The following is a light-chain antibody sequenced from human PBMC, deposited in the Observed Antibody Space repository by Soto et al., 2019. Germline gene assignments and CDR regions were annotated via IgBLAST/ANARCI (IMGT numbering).Light chain of an antibody. Sequence: IVLTQSPGTLSLSPGERATLSCRASQSISSSYLAWYQQKTGQAPRLLIYGASGRATGIPDRFSGSGSGTDFTLTISRLEHEDVAVYYCQQYGSSPYTFGRGTKLEIK. J-gene: IGKJ2*01. CDR3: QQYGSSPYT. CDR2: GAS. CDR1: QSISSSY. V-gene: IGKV3-20*01.